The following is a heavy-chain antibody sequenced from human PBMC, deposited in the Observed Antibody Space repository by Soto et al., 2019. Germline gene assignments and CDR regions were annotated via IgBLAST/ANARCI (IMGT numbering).Heavy chain of an antibody. V-gene: IGHV1-2*04. D-gene: IGHD6-6*01. CDR2: INPNGGGT. CDR1: GYTFTGYY. Sequence: ASVKVSCKASGYTFTGYYMHWVRQAPGQGLEWMGRINPNGGGTNYAQKFQGWITMTRDTSISTAYMELSRLTSDDTAVYYCARDGVTARPYYYYGMDVWGQGTTVTVSS. CDR3: ARDGVTARPYYYYGMDV. J-gene: IGHJ6*02.